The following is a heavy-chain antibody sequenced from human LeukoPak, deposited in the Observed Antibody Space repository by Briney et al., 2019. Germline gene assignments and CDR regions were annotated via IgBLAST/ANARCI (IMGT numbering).Heavy chain of an antibody. CDR3: ARDSLDRYLGFGELY. D-gene: IGHD3-10*01. CDR2: ISSSGSTI. Sequence: GGSLRLSCAASGFTFSDYYMSWIRQAPGKGLEWVSYISSSGSTIYYADSVKGRFTISRDNAKTPLYLQMNSLRAEDTAVYYCARDSLDRYLGFGELYWGQGTLVTVSS. V-gene: IGHV3-11*04. CDR1: GFTFSDYY. J-gene: IGHJ4*02.